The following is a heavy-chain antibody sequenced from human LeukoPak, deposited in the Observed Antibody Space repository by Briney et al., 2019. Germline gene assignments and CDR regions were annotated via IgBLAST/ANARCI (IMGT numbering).Heavy chain of an antibody. CDR2: FNAGDTT. CDR1: GFTVTTTY. D-gene: IGHD5-24*01. Sequence: PGGSLRLSCAASGFTVTTTYMHWVRQAPGKGLEWVSLFNAGDTTFYADSVKGRFSISRDYSKNTLYLQMDSLRAEDTAVYYCAREWRPFSYDLDVWGQGTTVTVSS. CDR3: AREWRPFSYDLDV. V-gene: IGHV3-53*01. J-gene: IGHJ6*02.